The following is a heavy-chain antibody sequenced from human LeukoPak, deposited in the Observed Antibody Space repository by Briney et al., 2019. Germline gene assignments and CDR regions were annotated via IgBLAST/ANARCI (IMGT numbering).Heavy chain of an antibody. CDR3: ARDYYDSSGYYSRAFDI. D-gene: IGHD3-22*01. Sequence: PSETLSLTCTVSGGSISSYYWSWIRQPPGKGLEWIGYIYYSGSTNYNPSLKSRVTISVDTSKNRFSLKLSSVTAADTAVYYCARDYYDSSGYYSRAFDIWGQGTMVTVSS. V-gene: IGHV4-59*01. CDR2: IYYSGST. J-gene: IGHJ3*02. CDR1: GGSISSYY.